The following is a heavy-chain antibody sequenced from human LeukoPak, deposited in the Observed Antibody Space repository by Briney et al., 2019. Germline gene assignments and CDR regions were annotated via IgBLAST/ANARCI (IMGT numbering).Heavy chain of an antibody. CDR2: IYHSGTT. Sequence: SETLSLTCTVSGGSISNSNYYWGWIRQPPGKGLQWIGSIYHSGTTYHNPSLKSRVTTPIDTSKNQFSLKLTSVTAADTAVYYCARHVRGVITDAFDIWGQGTMVTVSS. CDR3: ARHVRGVITDAFDI. D-gene: IGHD3-10*02. J-gene: IGHJ3*02. CDR1: GGSISNSNYY. V-gene: IGHV4-39*07.